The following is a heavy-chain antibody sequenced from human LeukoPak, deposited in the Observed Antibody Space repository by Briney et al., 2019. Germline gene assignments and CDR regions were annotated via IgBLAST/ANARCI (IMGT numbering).Heavy chain of an antibody. Sequence: PGGSLRLSCAASGFMFSSHWMSWVRQAPGKGLEWVANIKQDGSEAYYVDSVKGRFTISRDNAKNSLYLQMNSLRAEDTAVYYCGRPSWNYVVYWGQGTLVTVSS. CDR2: IKQDGSEA. V-gene: IGHV3-7*01. D-gene: IGHD6-13*01. J-gene: IGHJ4*02. CDR1: GFMFSSHW. CDR3: GRPSWNYVVY.